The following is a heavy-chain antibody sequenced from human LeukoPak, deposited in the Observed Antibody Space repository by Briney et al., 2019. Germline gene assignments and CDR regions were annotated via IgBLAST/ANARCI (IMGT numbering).Heavy chain of an antibody. D-gene: IGHD1-26*01. Sequence: GASLKVSCKASGYTFTTHYMHWVRQAPGQGLEWMGLINPSGTTTNYAQKFRGRVTMTRDLSTSTDYMELSSLRSDDTAVYFCARDNSVGDYAWWFDPWGQGTLVTASS. V-gene: IGHV1-46*01. CDR2: INPSGTTT. CDR3: ARDNSVGDYAWWFDP. J-gene: IGHJ5*02. CDR1: GYTFTTHY.